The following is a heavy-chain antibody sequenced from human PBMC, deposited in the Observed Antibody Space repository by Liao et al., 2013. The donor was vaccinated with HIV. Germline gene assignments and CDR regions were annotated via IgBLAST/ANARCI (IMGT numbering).Heavy chain of an antibody. CDR3: ARGLLTGYSSGWYVY. J-gene: IGHJ4*02. D-gene: IGHD6-19*01. V-gene: IGHV4-34*01. Sequence: QPPGKGLEWIGEINHSGSTNYNPSLKSRVTISVDTSKNQFSLRLSSVTAADTAVYYCARGLLTGYSSGWYVYWGQGTLVTVSS. CDR2: INHSGST.